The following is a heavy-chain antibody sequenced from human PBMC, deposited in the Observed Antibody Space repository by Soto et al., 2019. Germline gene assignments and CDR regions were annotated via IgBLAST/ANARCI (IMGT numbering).Heavy chain of an antibody. D-gene: IGHD3-22*01. Sequence: SETLFLTCSVSGYSISSGYHWDWIRQPPGKGLEWIGSIFHSGTTYYNSSLKSRVTISVDTSKNQFSLKLRSVTAADTAVYFCARPTYDSIDYWGKGTLGTVSS. CDR1: GYSISSGYH. CDR3: ARPTYDSIDY. V-gene: IGHV4-38-2*02. CDR2: IFHSGTT. J-gene: IGHJ4*02.